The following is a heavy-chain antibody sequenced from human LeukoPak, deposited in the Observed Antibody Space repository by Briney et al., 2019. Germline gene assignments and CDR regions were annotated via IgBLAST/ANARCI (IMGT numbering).Heavy chain of an antibody. J-gene: IGHJ4*02. V-gene: IGHV1-8*01. D-gene: IGHD6-19*01. CDR2: MNPNSSNT. CDR1: VYTFTSCD. Sequence: ASVRVSYKASVYTFTSCDINWVRQATGQGLEWMGWMNPNSSNTGYGQSFQGRITMTRDISIGTAYMELSNLTSEDTAIYYCTRGSSGRRDNWGQGTLVTVSA. CDR3: TRGSSGRRDN.